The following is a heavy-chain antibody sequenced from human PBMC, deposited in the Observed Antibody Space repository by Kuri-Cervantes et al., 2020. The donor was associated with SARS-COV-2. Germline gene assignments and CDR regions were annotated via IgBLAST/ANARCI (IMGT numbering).Heavy chain of an antibody. Sequence: GSLRLSCYVSGFSYHWGWIRQSPGKGLEWIGSISHSGSTYYSPSLKSRVTISADTSNNQFSLTMRSVAAADTALYYCARVGSALRRDFDYWGQGTLVTVSS. D-gene: IGHD6-25*01. CDR1: GFSYH. J-gene: IGHJ4*02. CDR2: ISHSGST. V-gene: IGHV4-38-2*02. CDR3: ARVGSALRRDFDY.